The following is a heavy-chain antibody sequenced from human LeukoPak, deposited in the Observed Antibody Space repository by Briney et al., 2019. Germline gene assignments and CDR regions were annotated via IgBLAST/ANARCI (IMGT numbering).Heavy chain of an antibody. V-gene: IGHV3-74*01. CDR2: INSDGSTT. Sequence: GESLTLSCAASGLTFSSYWMHWVRQSPAKGLVWVSCINSDGSTTTYADSVKGRFTISRDNAKDTLYLQMTSLRAEDTAVYYCARATYYYDSSGYRAIYYFDYWGQGTLVTVSS. CDR1: GLTFSSYW. D-gene: IGHD3-22*01. CDR3: ARATYYYDSSGYRAIYYFDY. J-gene: IGHJ4*02.